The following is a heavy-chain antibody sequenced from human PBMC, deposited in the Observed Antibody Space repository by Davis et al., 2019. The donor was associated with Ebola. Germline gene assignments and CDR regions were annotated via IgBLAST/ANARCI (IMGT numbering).Heavy chain of an antibody. Sequence: SETLSLTCTVSGGSISSSSYYWGWIRQPPGKGLEWIGSIYYSGSTYYNPSLKSRVTISVDTSKNQFSLKLSSVTAADTAVYYCARPRYYYDSSGYYYYWGQGTLVTVSS. V-gene: IGHV4-39*01. CDR1: GGSISSSSYY. J-gene: IGHJ4*02. D-gene: IGHD3-22*01. CDR3: ARPRYYYDSSGYYYY. CDR2: IYYSGST.